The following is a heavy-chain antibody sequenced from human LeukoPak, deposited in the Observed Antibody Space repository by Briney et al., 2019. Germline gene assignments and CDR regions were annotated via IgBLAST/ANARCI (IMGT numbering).Heavy chain of an antibody. CDR2: IYYSGST. CDR1: GGSISSYY. J-gene: IGHJ4*02. V-gene: IGHV4-59*01. Sequence: SETLSLTCTDSGGSISSYYWSWIRQPPGRGLEWIGYIYYSGSTNYNPSLKSRVTISVDTSKNQFSLKLSSVTAADTAVYYCASTHCSGGSCYPFDYWGQGTLVTVSS. D-gene: IGHD2-15*01. CDR3: ASTHCSGGSCYPFDY.